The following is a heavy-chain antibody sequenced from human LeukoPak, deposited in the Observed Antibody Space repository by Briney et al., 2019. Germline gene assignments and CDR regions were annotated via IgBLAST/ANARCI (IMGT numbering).Heavy chain of an antibody. CDR2: IRSKANSYAT. J-gene: IGHJ4*02. D-gene: IGHD3-3*01. V-gene: IGHV3-73*01. CDR3: TRHLPSSIFGVVNRG. Sequence: PGGSLRLSCAASGFTFSGSAMHWVRQASGKGLEWVGRIRSKANSYATAYAASVKGRFTISRDDSKNTAYLQMNSLKTEDTAVYYCTRHLPSSIFGVVNRGWGQGTLVTVSS. CDR1: GFTFSGSA.